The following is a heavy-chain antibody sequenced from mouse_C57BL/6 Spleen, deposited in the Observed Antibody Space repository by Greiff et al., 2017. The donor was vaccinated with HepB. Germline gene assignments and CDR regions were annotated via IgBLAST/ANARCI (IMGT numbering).Heavy chain of an antibody. J-gene: IGHJ3*01. CDR1: GYTFTSYW. Sequence: QVQLKQPGAELVKPGASVKLSCKASGYTFTSYWMHWVKQRPGQGLEWIGMIHPNSGSTNYNEKFKSKATLTVDKSSSTAYMQLSSLTSEDSAVYYCARGGYGSSSSPEFAYWGQGTLVTVSA. CDR2: IHPNSGST. CDR3: ARGGYGSSSSPEFAY. D-gene: IGHD1-1*01. V-gene: IGHV1-64*01.